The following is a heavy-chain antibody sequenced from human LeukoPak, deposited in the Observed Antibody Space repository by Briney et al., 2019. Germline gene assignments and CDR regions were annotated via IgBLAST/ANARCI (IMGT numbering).Heavy chain of an antibody. D-gene: IGHD3-22*01. V-gene: IGHV1-18*01. J-gene: IGHJ4*02. Sequence: GASVKVSCKASGYTFTSYGISWVRQAPGQGLEWMGWISAYNGNTNYAQKLQGRVTMTTDTSTSTAYMELRSLRSDDTAVYYCARGSPYCYDSSGLLYYFDYWGQGTLVTVSS. CDR2: ISAYNGNT. CDR1: GYTFTSYG. CDR3: ARGSPYCYDSSGLLYYFDY.